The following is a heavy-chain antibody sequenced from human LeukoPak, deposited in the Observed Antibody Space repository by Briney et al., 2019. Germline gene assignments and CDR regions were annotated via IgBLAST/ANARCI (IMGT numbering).Heavy chain of an antibody. V-gene: IGHV3-30-3*01. CDR3: ARDLGTPDYYYYGMDV. CDR2: ISYDGSNK. CDR1: GFTFSSYA. J-gene: IGHJ6*02. D-gene: IGHD7-27*01. Sequence: QPGRSLRLSCAAPGFTFSSYAMHWVRQAPGKGLEWVAVISYDGSNKYYADSVKGRFTISRDNSKNTLYLQMNSLRAEDTAVYYCARDLGTPDYYYYGMDVWGQGTTVTVSS.